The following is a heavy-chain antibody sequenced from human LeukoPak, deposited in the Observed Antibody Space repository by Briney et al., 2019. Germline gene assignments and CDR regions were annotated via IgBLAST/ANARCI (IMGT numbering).Heavy chain of an antibody. CDR2: IYYTGST. Sequence: SETLSLTCTVSGGSISNYYWGWIRQPPGKGLEYIGYIYYTGSTNYNPSLQSRITISVDTSKNQFSLKVTSVTAADTAVYYCARLLWNGRGAFDILGRGTLVTVSS. J-gene: IGHJ3*02. V-gene: IGHV4-59*08. CDR1: GGSISNYY. D-gene: IGHD1-1*01. CDR3: ARLLWNGRGAFDI.